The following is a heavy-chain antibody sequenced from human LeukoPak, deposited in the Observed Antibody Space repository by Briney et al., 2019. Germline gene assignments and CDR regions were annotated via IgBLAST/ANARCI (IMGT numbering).Heavy chain of an antibody. V-gene: IGHV4-30-4*01. D-gene: IGHD3-22*01. J-gene: IGHJ4*02. CDR1: GGSISSGDYY. Sequence: SQTLSLTCTVSGGSISSGDYYWSWIRQPPGKGLEWIGYIYYSGSTYYNPSLKSRVTISVDTSKNQFSLKLSSVTAADTAVYYCARVRRDSSGYSWSYFDYWGQGTLATVSS. CDR2: IYYSGST. CDR3: ARVRRDSSGYSWSYFDY.